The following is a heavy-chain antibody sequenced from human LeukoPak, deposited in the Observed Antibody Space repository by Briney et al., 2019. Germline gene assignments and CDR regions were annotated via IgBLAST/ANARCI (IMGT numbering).Heavy chain of an antibody. V-gene: IGHV4-34*01. D-gene: IGHD3-10*01. CDR1: GGSFSGYY. J-gene: IGHJ4*02. CDR3: VDYYGSY. CDR2: INHSGST. Sequence: SETLSLTCAVYGGSFSGYYWSWIRQPPGKGLEWIGEINHSGSTNYNPSLKSRVTISVDTSKNQFSLRLSSVTAADTAVYYCVDYYGSYWGQGTLVTVSS.